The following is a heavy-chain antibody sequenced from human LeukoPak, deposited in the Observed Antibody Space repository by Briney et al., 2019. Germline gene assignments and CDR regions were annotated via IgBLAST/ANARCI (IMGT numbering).Heavy chain of an antibody. Sequence: GGSLRLSCAASGFILSDHYIDWVRQAPGKGLEWVGRTRSKANSYTTEYAASVKGRFTISRDDPKNLLYLQMNSLKSEDTAVYYCGRSGRYRPSDLWGQGTLVTVSS. CDR1: GFILSDHY. CDR2: TRSKANSYTT. CDR3: GRSGRYRPSDL. J-gene: IGHJ5*02. V-gene: IGHV3-72*01. D-gene: IGHD1-26*01.